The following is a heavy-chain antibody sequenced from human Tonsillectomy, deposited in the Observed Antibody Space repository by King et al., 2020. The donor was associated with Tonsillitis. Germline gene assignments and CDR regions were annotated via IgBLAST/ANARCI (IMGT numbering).Heavy chain of an antibody. CDR2: ISYDGSNK. D-gene: IGHD6-19*01. Sequence: QLVQSGGGVVQPGRSLRLSCAASGFTFSSYGMHWVRQAPGKGLEWVAVISYDGSNKYYADSVKGRFTISRDNSKNTLYLQMNSLRADDTAVYYCAKAPIAVASRKDFDYWGQGTLVTVSS. V-gene: IGHV3-30*18. CDR3: AKAPIAVASRKDFDY. J-gene: IGHJ4*02. CDR1: GFTFSSYG.